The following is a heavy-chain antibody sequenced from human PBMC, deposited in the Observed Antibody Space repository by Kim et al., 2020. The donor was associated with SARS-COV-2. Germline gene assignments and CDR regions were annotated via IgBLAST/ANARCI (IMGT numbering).Heavy chain of an antibody. J-gene: IGHJ6*02. CDR1: GYTFTGYY. D-gene: IGHD3-10*01. V-gene: IGHV1-2*06. CDR3: ARDLFRGTMVRGPHYYGMDV. CDR2: INPNSGGT. Sequence: ASAKVSCKASGYTFTGYYMHWVRQAPGQGLEWMGRINPNSGGTNYAQKFQGRVTMTRDTSISTAYMELSRLRSDDTAVYYCARDLFRGTMVRGPHYYGMDVWGQGTTVTVSS.